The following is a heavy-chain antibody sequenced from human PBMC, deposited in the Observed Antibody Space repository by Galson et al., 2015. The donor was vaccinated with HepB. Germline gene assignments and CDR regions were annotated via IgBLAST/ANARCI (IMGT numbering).Heavy chain of an antibody. CDR1: GFTFSSSA. V-gene: IGHV3-23*01. Sequence: SLRLSCAASGFTFSSSAMAWVRQAPGKGLEWVSVVSGSGTSTHYADSVKGHFIISRDNSKNTLHLQMISLRAEDTAVYYCAKDWAYDSSGYYSYGFDSWGQGTLVTVSS. CDR2: VSGSGTST. J-gene: IGHJ4*02. D-gene: IGHD3-22*01. CDR3: AKDWAYDSSGYYSYGFDS.